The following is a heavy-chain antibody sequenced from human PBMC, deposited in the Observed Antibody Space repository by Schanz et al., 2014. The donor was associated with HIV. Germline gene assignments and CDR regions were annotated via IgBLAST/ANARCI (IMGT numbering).Heavy chain of an antibody. D-gene: IGHD3-3*01. V-gene: IGHV3-30*18. Sequence: QVQLVETGGGVVQPGRSLRLSCAASGFIFRTHGMHWVRQAPGKGLEWVAVISYDGSNEYYGDSVKGRFTISRDTFKNTVYLQMNSLRSEDTAVYYCAKASESIFGVEGLDFWGQGTLVIVSS. CDR2: ISYDGSNE. CDR3: AKASESIFGVEGLDF. CDR1: GFIFRTHG. J-gene: IGHJ4*02.